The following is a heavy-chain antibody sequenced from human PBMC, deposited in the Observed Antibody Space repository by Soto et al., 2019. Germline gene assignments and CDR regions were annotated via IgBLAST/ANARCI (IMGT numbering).Heavy chain of an antibody. CDR1: GYTFTSYA. V-gene: IGHV1-3*05. Sequence: QVQLVQSGAEEKKPGASVKVSCKASGYTFTSYAMHWVRQAPGQRLEWMGWINAGNGNTKYSQKFQGRVTITRDTSASKAYMELGSLRSEDTAVYYCAGSIVVVPPQDYWGRGPLVTVPS. CDR2: INAGNGNT. J-gene: IGHJ4*02. CDR3: AGSIVVVPPQDY. D-gene: IGHD2-21*01.